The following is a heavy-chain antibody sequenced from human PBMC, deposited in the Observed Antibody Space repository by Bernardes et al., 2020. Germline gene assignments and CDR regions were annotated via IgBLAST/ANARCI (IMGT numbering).Heavy chain of an antibody. D-gene: IGHD3-16*01. Sequence: GGSLRLSCTASGLTFSSYYMSWIRQAPGKGLEWVAHISQDGSEKYYVDSVKGRFTISRDNAKNSLYLQMNSLRAEDTAVYYCARVVFALGYGMDVWGQGTTVTVSS. CDR3: ARVVFALGYGMDV. V-gene: IGHV3-7*01. CDR1: GLTFSSYY. CDR2: ISQDGSEK. J-gene: IGHJ6*02.